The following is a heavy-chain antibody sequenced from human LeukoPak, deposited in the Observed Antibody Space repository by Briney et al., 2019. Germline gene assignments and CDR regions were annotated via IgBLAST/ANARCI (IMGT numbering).Heavy chain of an antibody. CDR3: ASIKSGDRITIFGVVTAPTGWFDP. D-gene: IGHD3-3*01. CDR2: IKQDGSEK. V-gene: IGHV3-7*01. Sequence: GGSLRLSCAASGFTFSSYWMSWVRQAPGKGLEWVANIKQDGSEKYYVDSVKGRFTISRDNAKNSLYLQMNSLRAEDTAVYYCASIKSGDRITIFGVVTAPTGWFDPWGQGTLVTVSS. CDR1: GFTFSSYW. J-gene: IGHJ5*02.